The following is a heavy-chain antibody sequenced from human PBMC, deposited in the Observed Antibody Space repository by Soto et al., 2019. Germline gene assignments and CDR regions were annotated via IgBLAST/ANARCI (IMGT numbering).Heavy chain of an antibody. CDR1: GFAFSSNA. Sequence: PGGSLRPSCAAPGFAFSSNALSWVRQAPGKGLEWVSAISGNGDNTYYTDSVKGRFTVSRDNPKNTLYLQMNSLRAEDTAVYYCAKVVGGAGTDYWGQGALVTVSS. J-gene: IGHJ4*02. CDR3: AKVVGGAGTDY. D-gene: IGHD1-26*01. V-gene: IGHV3-23*01. CDR2: ISGNGDNT.